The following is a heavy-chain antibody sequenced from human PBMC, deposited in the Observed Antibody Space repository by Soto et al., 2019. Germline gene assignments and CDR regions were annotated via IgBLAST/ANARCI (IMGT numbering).Heavy chain of an antibody. CDR1: GFTFSSYA. J-gene: IGHJ4*02. CDR3: AKAPYCSSTSCYPRLDY. V-gene: IGHV3-23*01. D-gene: IGHD2-2*01. CDR2: ISGSGGST. Sequence: GGSLRLSCAASGFTFSSYAMSWVRQAPGKGLEWVSAISGSGGSTYYADSVKGRFTISRDNSKNTLYLQMNSLRAEDTAVYYCAKAPYCSSTSCYPRLDYWGQGTLVTVSS.